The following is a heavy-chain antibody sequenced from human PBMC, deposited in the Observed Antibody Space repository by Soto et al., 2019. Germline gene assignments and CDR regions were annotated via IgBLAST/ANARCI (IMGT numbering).Heavy chain of an antibody. CDR3: TRRGYYYDSTRPGVDV. V-gene: IGHV4-59*01. D-gene: IGHD3-22*01. Sequence: TLSLTCTVSGGSISSYYWSWIRQPPGKGLEWIGYIYYSGSTNYNPSLKSRVTISVDTSKNQFSLKLSSVTAADTAVYYCTRRGYYYDSTRPGVDVWGQGTTVTVSS. CDR2: IYYSGST. CDR1: GGSISSYY. J-gene: IGHJ6*02.